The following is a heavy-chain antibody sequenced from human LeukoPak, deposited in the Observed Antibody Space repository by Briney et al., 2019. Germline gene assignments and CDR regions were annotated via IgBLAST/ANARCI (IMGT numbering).Heavy chain of an antibody. CDR1: GFTFSSYG. D-gene: IGHD3-3*01. Sequence: GGSLRLSCAASGFTFSSYGMHWVRQAPGKGLEWVAVISYDGSNKYYADSVKGRFTISRDNAKNSLYLQMNSLRAEDTAVYYCARAEYYDFWSGPGAFDIWGQGTMVTVSS. V-gene: IGHV3-30*03. CDR3: ARAEYYDFWSGPGAFDI. J-gene: IGHJ3*02. CDR2: ISYDGSNK.